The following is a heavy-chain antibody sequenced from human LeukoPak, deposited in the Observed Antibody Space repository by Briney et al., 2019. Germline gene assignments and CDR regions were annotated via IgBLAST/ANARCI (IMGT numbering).Heavy chain of an antibody. J-gene: IGHJ5*01. D-gene: IGHD4-11*01. Sequence: GGSLRLSCAASGFTFNTYWIHWVRQVPGKGLVWVSRINGDGSGTAYADSVKGRFTISRDNAKNTLYLQMNSLKAEDTAVYYCAREKGSSNYDSWGQGTLVTVSS. V-gene: IGHV3-74*03. CDR2: INGDGSGT. CDR1: GFTFNTYW. CDR3: AREKGSSNYDS.